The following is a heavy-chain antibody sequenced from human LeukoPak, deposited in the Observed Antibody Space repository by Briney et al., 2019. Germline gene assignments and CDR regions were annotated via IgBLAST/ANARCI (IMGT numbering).Heavy chain of an antibody. V-gene: IGHV4-61*02. CDR3: ARAGVPLDY. CDR2: VYPSESA. J-gene: IGHJ4*02. Sequence: SETLSLTCTVTGASVTSSNDYWSWIRQPAGKGLEWIGRVYPSESANYNPSLKSRVTISVDTSKNQFSLKLSSVTAADTAVYYCARAGVPLDYWGQGTLVTVSS. CDR1: GASVTSSNDY.